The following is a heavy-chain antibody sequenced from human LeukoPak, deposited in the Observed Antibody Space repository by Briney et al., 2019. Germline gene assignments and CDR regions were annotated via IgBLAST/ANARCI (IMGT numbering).Heavy chain of an antibody. V-gene: IGHV1-8*03. D-gene: IGHD2-2*01. CDR3: ARGLVVPAATHYYYYYMDV. CDR2: MNPNSGNT. Sequence: ASVKVSCKASGYTFTSYDINWVRQATGQGLEWMGWMNPNSGNTGYAQKFQGRVTITRNTPISTAYMDRNSLRSEDTAVYYCARGLVVPAATHYYYYYMDVWGKGTTVTVSS. J-gene: IGHJ6*03. CDR1: GYTFTSYD.